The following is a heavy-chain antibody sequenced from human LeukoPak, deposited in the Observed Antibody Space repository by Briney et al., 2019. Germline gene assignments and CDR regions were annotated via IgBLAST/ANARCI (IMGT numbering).Heavy chain of an antibody. J-gene: IGHJ4*02. CDR3: ATTPGWTSPVDY. V-gene: IGHV4-38-2*02. Sequence: SETLSLTCTVSGYSISNGYYWGWIRQPPGKGLEFIGSVYHGGNTYYKASLKSRVTISLDTSKNQFSLRLSSVTAADTAVYYCATTPGWTSPVDYWGQGTLVTVSS. CDR2: VYHGGNT. D-gene: IGHD6-19*01. CDR1: GYSISNGYY.